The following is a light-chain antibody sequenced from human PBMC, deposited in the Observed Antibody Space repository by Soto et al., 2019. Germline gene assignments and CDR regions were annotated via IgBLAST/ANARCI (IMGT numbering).Light chain of an antibody. Sequence: EIVMTQSPVTLSVSPGDRATLSCRASQSVNSNLAWYQQKPGQTPKLLIYVASTRATGIPARFSGSGSGTELTLTFSSLQSEDFAVYYCQQYNVWPLPFGGGTKVEF. J-gene: IGKJ4*01. CDR2: VAS. CDR3: QQYNVWPLP. V-gene: IGKV3-15*01. CDR1: QSVNSN.